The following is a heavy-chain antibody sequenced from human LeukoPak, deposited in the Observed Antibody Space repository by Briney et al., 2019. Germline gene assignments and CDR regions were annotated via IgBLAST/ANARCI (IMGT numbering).Heavy chain of an antibody. J-gene: IGHJ4*02. D-gene: IGHD3-3*01. CDR1: GYTFTGYY. CDR3: AREDDITIFGVVINPPDY. Sequence: ASVKVSCKASGYTFTGYYMHWVRQAPGQGLEWMGWINPNSGGTNYAQKLQGRVTMTTDTSTSTAYMELRSLRSDDTAVYYCAREDDITIFGVVINPPDYWGQGTLVTVSS. CDR2: INPNSGGT. V-gene: IGHV1-2*02.